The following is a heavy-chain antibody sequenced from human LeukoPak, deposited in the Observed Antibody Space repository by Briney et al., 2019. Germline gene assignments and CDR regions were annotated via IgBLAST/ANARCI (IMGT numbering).Heavy chain of an antibody. CDR2: RHHSGIT. Sequence: PSETLSLTCAVSGGSMSSENWWAWVRQPPGKGLEWIGERHHSGITNYNPSLKSRVTISVDTSKNQFSLKLSSVTAADTAVYYCARRPAKNIAARPPDYWGQGTLVTVSS. CDR1: GGSMSSENW. J-gene: IGHJ4*02. D-gene: IGHD6-6*01. CDR3: ARRPAKNIAARPPDY. V-gene: IGHV4-4*02.